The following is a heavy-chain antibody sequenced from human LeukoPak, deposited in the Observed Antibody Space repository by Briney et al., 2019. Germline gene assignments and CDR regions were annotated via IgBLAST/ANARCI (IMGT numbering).Heavy chain of an antibody. CDR2: IYSGGST. CDR3: AKPQLLPSVYYGMDV. V-gene: IGHV3-53*01. D-gene: IGHD2-2*01. J-gene: IGHJ6*02. CDR1: GFTVSSNY. Sequence: GGSLRLSCAASGFTVSSNYMSWVRQAPGKGLEWVSVIYSGGSTYYADSVKGRFTISRDNSKNTLYLQMNSLRAEDTAVYYCAKPQLLPSVYYGMDVWGQGTTVTVSS.